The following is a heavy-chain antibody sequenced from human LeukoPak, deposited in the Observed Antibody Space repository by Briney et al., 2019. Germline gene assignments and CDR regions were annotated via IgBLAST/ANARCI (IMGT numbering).Heavy chain of an antibody. J-gene: IGHJ5*02. D-gene: IGHD5-18*01. V-gene: IGHV1-69*01. CDR3: AREGDTAMAFSYWFDP. CDR1: GGTFSSYA. CDR2: IIPIFGTA. Sequence: SCKASGGTFSSYAISWVRQAPGQGLEWMGGIIPIFGTANYAQKFQGRVTITADESTSTAYMELSSLRSEDTAVYYCAREGDTAMAFSYWFDPWGQGTLVTVSS.